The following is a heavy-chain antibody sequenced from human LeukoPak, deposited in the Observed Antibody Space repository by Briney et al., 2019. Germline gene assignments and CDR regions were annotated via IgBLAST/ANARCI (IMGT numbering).Heavy chain of an antibody. V-gene: IGHV3-23*01. CDR3: AKMGSFNSGWYLDY. J-gene: IGHJ4*02. CDR2: ISNSGGST. CDR1: GFTFSSYA. Sequence: GGSLTLSCAASGFTFSSYAMSWARHAPGKGLECLSAISNSGGSTYYADSVEGRVTISRDNSKHTLYLQMNSLRAEDTAVYYCAKMGSFNSGWYLDYWGQGTLVTVSS. D-gene: IGHD6-19*01.